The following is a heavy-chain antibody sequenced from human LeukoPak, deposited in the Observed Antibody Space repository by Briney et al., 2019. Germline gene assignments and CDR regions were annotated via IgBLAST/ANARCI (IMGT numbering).Heavy chain of an antibody. V-gene: IGHV3-48*04. CDR1: GFPFSTYS. J-gene: IGHJ4*02. CDR3: AREEDY. CDR2: ISSSSSTI. Sequence: GGSLRLSCAASGFPFSTYSMNWVRQAPGKGLEWVSYISSSSSTIYYADSVKGRFTISRDNAKNSLYLQMNSLGAEDTAVYHCAREEDYWGQGTLVTVSS.